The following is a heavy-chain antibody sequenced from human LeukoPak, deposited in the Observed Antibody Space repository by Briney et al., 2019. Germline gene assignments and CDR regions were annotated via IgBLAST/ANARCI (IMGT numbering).Heavy chain of an antibody. CDR3: ARGDGMDI. D-gene: IGHD1-26*01. V-gene: IGHV4-39*07. Sequence: SETLSLTCTVSGGSISGSSYYWGWIRQPPGRGLEWIGSVHYSGSTYYNPSLESRLTISVDTSKNQFSLKLSSVTAADTAVYYCARGDGMDIWGQGTMVTVSS. CDR1: GGSISGSSYY. CDR2: VHYSGST. J-gene: IGHJ3*02.